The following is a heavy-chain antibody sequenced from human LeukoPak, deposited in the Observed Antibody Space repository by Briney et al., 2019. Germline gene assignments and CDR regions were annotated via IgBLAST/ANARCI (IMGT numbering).Heavy chain of an antibody. J-gene: IGHJ4*02. V-gene: IGHV4-59*01. Sequence: PSETLSLTCTVSGGSLSSYYWSWIRQPPGKGLEWIGYIYYSGSTNYNPSLKSRVTISVDTSKNQFSLKLNSVTAADTAVYYCARDEPRYRGDTNCCAFDSWGQGTLVTVSS. D-gene: IGHD2-21*01. CDR1: GGSLSSYY. CDR2: IYYSGST. CDR3: ARDEPRYRGDTNCCAFDS.